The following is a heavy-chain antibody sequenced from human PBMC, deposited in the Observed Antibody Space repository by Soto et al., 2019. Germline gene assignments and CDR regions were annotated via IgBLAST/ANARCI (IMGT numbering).Heavy chain of an antibody. D-gene: IGHD6-13*01. Sequence: PSETLSLTCAVYGGSFSGYYWSWIRQPPGKGLEWIGYIYYSGSTNYNPSLKSRVTISVDTSKNQFSLKLSSVTAADTAVYYCARVTGAAAGNIDWFDPWGQGTLVTVSS. CDR2: IYYSGST. CDR1: GGSFSGYY. CDR3: ARVTGAAAGNIDWFDP. J-gene: IGHJ5*02. V-gene: IGHV4-59*01.